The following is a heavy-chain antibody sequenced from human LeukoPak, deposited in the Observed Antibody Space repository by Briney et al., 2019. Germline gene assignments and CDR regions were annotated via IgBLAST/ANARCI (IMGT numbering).Heavy chain of an antibody. J-gene: IGHJ4*02. CDR3: AKDSVAGRGDY. D-gene: IGHD6-19*01. CDR2: ISGSGGST. Sequence: GGSLRLSCAASGFTFSSYAMSWVRQAPVKGLEWVSAISGSGGSTYCADSVKGRFTISRDNSKNTPYLQMNSLRAEDTAVYYCAKDSVAGRGDYWGQGTLVTVSS. V-gene: IGHV3-23*01. CDR1: GFTFSSYA.